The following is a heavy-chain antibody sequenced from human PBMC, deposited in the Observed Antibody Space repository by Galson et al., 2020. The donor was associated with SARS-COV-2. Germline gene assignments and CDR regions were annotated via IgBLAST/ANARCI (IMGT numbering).Heavy chain of an antibody. D-gene: IGHD2-21*02. V-gene: IGHV4-38-2*01. CDR2: IYPNGRT. Sequence: SETLSLTCAVSGYSVSTTNYWGWVRLAPGKGLEWIGSIYPNGRTYYNPSLESRVTISVDTSRNLFSLTLASVTAADTAFYYCARQGVNMIVLVTVPGWFFDLWGRGTLVTVSS. CDR1: GYSVSTTNY. CDR3: ARQGVNMIVLVTVPGWFFDL. J-gene: IGHJ2*01.